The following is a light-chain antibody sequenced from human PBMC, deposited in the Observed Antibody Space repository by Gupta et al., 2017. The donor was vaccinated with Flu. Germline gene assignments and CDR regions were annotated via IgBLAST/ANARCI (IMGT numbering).Light chain of an antibody. V-gene: IGKV4-1*01. Sequence: SLGERATINCKSSQSVSYSSNNRNYLAWYQQKPRQPPKLLIYWASTRESGVPDRFSGSVSGTXFTLTIXSLQAEDVAVYYCQQYYNTPRTFGXGTKVEIK. CDR1: QSVSYSSNNRNY. J-gene: IGKJ1*01. CDR3: QQYYNTPRT. CDR2: WAS.